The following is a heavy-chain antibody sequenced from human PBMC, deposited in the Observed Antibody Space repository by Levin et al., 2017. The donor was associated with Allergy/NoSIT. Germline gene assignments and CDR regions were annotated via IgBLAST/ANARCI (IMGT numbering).Heavy chain of an antibody. D-gene: IGHD1-26*01. CDR2: IYYSGST. J-gene: IGHJ4*02. CDR3: ARLDRYSGSYYFDY. CDR1: GGSISSYY. V-gene: IGHV4-59*08. Sequence: SETLSLTCSVSGGSISSYYWSWIRQPPGKGLEWIGYIYYSGSTDYNPSLKSRVTISVDTSKNQFSLRLSSVTAADTAVYYCARLDRYSGSYYFDYWGQGTVVTVSS.